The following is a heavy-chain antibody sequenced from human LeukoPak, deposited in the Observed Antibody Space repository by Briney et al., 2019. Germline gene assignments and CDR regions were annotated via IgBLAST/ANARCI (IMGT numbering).Heavy chain of an antibody. V-gene: IGHV1-69*13. CDR3: ASAAKYYDILTGYYIAHYYYGMDV. J-gene: IGHJ6*02. CDR2: IIPIFGTA. D-gene: IGHD3-9*01. CDR1: GGTFSSYA. Sequence: SVKLSCKASGGTFSSYAISWVRQAPGQGLEWMGGIIPIFGTANYAQKFQGRVTITADESTSTAYMELSSLRSEDTAVYYCASAAKYYDILTGYYIAHYYYGMDVWGQGTTVTVSS.